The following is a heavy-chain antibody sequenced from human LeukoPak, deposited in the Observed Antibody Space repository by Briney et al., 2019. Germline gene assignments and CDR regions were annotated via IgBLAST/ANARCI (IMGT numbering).Heavy chain of an antibody. CDR1: GFTFSNDA. D-gene: IGHD3-16*01. V-gene: IGHV3-23*01. J-gene: IGHJ4*02. CDR3: ARDTVPLGAPGQNGDFFDC. Sequence: PAGGSLRLSCAAAGFTFSNDAMSWVRQAPGKGLEWVSAIGVNTYYTDSVKGRFTISRDDANKTLYLQMNRLTGEHTTRYYCARDTVPLGAPGQNGDFFDCWGQGTLVTVSS. CDR2: IGVNT.